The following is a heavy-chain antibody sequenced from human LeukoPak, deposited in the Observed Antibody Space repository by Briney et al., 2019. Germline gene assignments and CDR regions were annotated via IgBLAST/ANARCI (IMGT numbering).Heavy chain of an antibody. CDR3: ARVRYSDSSVLTRKRSYYFDY. CDR1: GGSISSYY. V-gene: IGHV4-4*07. J-gene: IGHJ4*02. CDR2: ISTIGST. D-gene: IGHD3-22*01. Sequence: SETLSLTCTVSGGSISSYYWSWIRQPAGKGLNSIGHISTIGSTNYNPSLKSRVTMSVDTSKNQFSLKLSSVTAADTAVYYCARVRYSDSSVLTRKRSYYFDYWGQGTLVTVSS.